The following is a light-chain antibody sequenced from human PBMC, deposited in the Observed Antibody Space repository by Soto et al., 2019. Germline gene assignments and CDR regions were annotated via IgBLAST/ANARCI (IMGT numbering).Light chain of an antibody. CDR3: QQSGSSPPIT. V-gene: IGKV3-20*01. J-gene: IGKJ5*01. CDR2: GAS. Sequence: EIVMTQSPATLSVSPGERSTLSCRASESVSSNVAWYQQKPCQAPRLLIYGASSRTAGIPDRFSGSGSGTDFTLPISRLEPEDFAVYYCQQSGSSPPITFGQGTRLDIK. CDR1: ESVSSN.